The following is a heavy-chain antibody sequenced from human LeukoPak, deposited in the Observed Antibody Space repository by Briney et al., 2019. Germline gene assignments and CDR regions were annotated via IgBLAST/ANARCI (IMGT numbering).Heavy chain of an antibody. J-gene: IGHJ1*01. Sequence: GGSLRLSCAASGLTVSGNHMSWVRQAPGKGLEWVSVIYSGGGTYYADSVKGRFTISRDNSKNILYLQMNSLRAEDTAVYYCARGGTYCGVGSCYATEYLQHWGQGTLVTVSS. CDR2: IYSGGGT. D-gene: IGHD2-15*01. V-gene: IGHV3-53*01. CDR1: GLTVSGNH. CDR3: ARGGTYCGVGSCYATEYLQH.